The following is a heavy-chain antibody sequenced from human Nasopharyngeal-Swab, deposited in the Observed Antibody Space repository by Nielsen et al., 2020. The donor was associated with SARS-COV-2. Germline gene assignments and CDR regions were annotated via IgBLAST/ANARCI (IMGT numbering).Heavy chain of an antibody. CDR1: GGSISSYY. J-gene: IGHJ6*02. Sequence: ETLSLTCTVSGGSISSYYWSWIRQPPGKGLEWIGYIYYSGSTNYNPSLKSRVTISVDTSKNQFSLKLSSVTAADTAVYYCAREEVEGSGYYYGMDVWGQGTTVTVSS. CDR2: IYYSGST. D-gene: IGHD3-10*01. CDR3: AREEVEGSGYYYGMDV. V-gene: IGHV4-59*01.